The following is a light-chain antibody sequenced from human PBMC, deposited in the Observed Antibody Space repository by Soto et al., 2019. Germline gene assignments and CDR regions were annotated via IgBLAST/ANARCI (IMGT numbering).Light chain of an antibody. CDR2: NNY. Sequence: QSVLTQPPSASGTPGQRVTISCSGSSSNIGSNIVNWYQQLPGTAPKLLICNNYQRPSGVPDRFSGSKSGTSASLAISGLQSEDEADYHCAAWDDSLKAVVFGGGTQLTVL. V-gene: IGLV1-44*01. CDR3: AAWDDSLKAVV. J-gene: IGLJ2*01. CDR1: SSNIGSNI.